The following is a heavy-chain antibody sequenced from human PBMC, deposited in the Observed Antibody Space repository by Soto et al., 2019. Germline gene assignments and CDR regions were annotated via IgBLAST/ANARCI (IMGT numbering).Heavy chain of an antibody. CDR3: ASVAARMYAEYFQH. J-gene: IGHJ1*01. CDR1: GGSFSGYY. D-gene: IGHD2-15*01. CDR2: INHSGST. V-gene: IGHV4-34*01. Sequence: QVQLQQWGAGLLKPSETLSLTGAVYGGSFSGYYWSWIRQPPGKGLEWIGEINHSGSTNYNPSLKSRVTISVDTSKNQFSLKLSSVTAADTAVYYCASVAARMYAEYFQHWGQGTLVTVSS.